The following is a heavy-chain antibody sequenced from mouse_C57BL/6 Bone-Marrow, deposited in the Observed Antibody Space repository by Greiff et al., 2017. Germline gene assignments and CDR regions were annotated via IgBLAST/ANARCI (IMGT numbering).Heavy chain of an antibody. V-gene: IGHV1-15*01. J-gene: IGHJ2*01. CDR3: RRAMHDCDY. Sequence: VKVVESGAELVRPGASVTLSCKASGYTFTDYEMHWVKQTPMHGLEWIGAIDPETGGTAYNQKFKGKAILTADKSSSTAYMELRSLTSEDAAVYYCRRAMHDCDYWGQGTTLTVSA. D-gene: IGHD6-5*01. CDR1: GYTFTDYE. CDR2: IDPETGGT.